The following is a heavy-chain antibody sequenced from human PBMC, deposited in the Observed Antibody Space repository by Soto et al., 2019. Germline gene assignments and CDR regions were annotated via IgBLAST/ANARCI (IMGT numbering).Heavy chain of an antibody. CDR1: GGSFSGHS. Sequence: SETLSLTCAVYGGSFSGHSWTWIRQSPGKGLEWIGDINHSGRVNYSPSLKSRVTISLDTSKNQVSLTPSAVTAADTAMYYCSTRAYDTNGYYRFDPWGQGTLVTVSS. D-gene: IGHD3-22*01. CDR3: STRAYDTNGYYRFDP. CDR2: INHSGRV. J-gene: IGHJ5*01. V-gene: IGHV4-34*01.